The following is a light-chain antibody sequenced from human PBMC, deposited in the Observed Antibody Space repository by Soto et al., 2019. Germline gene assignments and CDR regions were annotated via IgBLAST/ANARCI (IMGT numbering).Light chain of an antibody. CDR2: AAS. Sequence: AIRMTQSPSSLSASTGDRVTITCRASQGISSYLAWYQQKPGKAPKLLIYAASTLQSGVPSRFSGSGSGTDFTLTISCLQSEEFATDYCQQYYSYPPLTFGARTKVEIK. CDR1: QGISSY. J-gene: IGKJ4*01. CDR3: QQYYSYPPLT. V-gene: IGKV1-8*01.